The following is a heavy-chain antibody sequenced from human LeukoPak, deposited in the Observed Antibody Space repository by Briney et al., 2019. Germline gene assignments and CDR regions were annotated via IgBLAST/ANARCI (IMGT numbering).Heavy chain of an antibody. CDR3: TRRDCGGGSCYLDY. D-gene: IGHD2-15*01. J-gene: IGHJ4*02. Sequence: GGSLRLSCAASGFTFSSYAMSWVRQASGKGLEWFGRIRSKANSYATAYAASVKGRFTISRDDSKNTAYLQMNSLKTEDTAVYYCTRRDCGGGSCYLDYWGQGTLVTVSS. V-gene: IGHV3-73*01. CDR2: IRSKANSYAT. CDR1: GFTFSSYA.